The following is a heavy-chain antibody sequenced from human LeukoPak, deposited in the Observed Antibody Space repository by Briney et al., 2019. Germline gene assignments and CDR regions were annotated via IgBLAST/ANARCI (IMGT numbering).Heavy chain of an antibody. CDR1: GFTYSSYI. V-gene: IGHV3-21*01. J-gene: IGHJ2*01. Sequence: GGSARLSCAASGFTYSSYIMNWVRQAPGKGLEWVSSISTTSPYKHYGDSVKGRFTISRDNAKNSLYLQMDNLRAEDTAVYYCAKEERNYNIQYFDLWGRGTLATVS. CDR3: AKEERNYNIQYFDL. D-gene: IGHD3-10*01. CDR2: ISTTSPYK.